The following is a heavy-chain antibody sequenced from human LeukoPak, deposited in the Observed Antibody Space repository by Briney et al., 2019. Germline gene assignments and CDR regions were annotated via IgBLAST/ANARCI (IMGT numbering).Heavy chain of an antibody. CDR3: ARSVYRNHYYFDY. D-gene: IGHD3-16*02. J-gene: IGHJ4*02. CDR2: IYYSGST. CDR1: GGSVSSGSYY. V-gene: IGHV4-61*01. Sequence: SETLSLTCTVSGGSVSSGSYYWSWIRQPPGKGLEWIGYIYYSGSTNYNPSLKSRVTISVDTSKNQFSLKLSSVTAADTAVYYCARSVYRNHYYFDYWGQGTLVTVSS.